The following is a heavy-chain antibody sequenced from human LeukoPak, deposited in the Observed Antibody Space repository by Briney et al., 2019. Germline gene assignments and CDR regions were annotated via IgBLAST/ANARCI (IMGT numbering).Heavy chain of an antibody. Sequence: PSETLSLTCTVSGGSISGYFWSWIRQPPGKGLEWIGRFYSSGSNNYNPSLKSRVTMSLDTSKNHLSLNLSSVTAADTAVYYCAREPTSGREPTSGRPLDYWGQGTLVTVSS. J-gene: IGHJ4*02. V-gene: IGHV4-4*07. CDR1: GGSISGYF. CDR2: FYSSGSN. CDR3: AREPTSGREPTSGRPLDY. D-gene: IGHD5-12*01.